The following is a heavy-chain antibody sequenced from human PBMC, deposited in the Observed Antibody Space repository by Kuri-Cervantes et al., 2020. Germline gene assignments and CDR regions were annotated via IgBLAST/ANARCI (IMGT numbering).Heavy chain of an antibody. D-gene: IGHD3-16*01. Sequence: GSLRLSCTVSGDSINNYYWSWIRQPPGKGLEWIGYFYYSESTNYNPSLKSRVTISVDTSKNQFSLKLSSVTAADTAVYYCARGDYVWGVLSRFDYWGQGTLVTVSS. J-gene: IGHJ4*02. CDR3: ARGDYVWGVLSRFDY. V-gene: IGHV4-59*01. CDR2: FYYSEST. CDR1: GDSINNYY.